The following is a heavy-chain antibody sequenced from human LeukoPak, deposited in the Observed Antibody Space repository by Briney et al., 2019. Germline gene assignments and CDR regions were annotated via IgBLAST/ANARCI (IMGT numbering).Heavy chain of an antibody. D-gene: IGHD1-26*01. J-gene: IGHJ4*02. CDR1: GFTFSSYE. CDR3: AKGGTYGGGADY. Sequence: GGSLRLSCAASGFTFSSYEMNWVRQAPGKGLEWVSYISSSGNTIYYADSVKGRFTISRDNAKNSLYLLMNSLRAEDTAVYYCAKGGTYGGGADYWGQGTLVTVPS. CDR2: ISSSGNTI. V-gene: IGHV3-48*03.